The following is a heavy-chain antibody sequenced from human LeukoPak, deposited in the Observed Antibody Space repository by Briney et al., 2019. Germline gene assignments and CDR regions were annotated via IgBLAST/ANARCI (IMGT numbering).Heavy chain of an antibody. J-gene: IGHJ6*02. CDR2: IKQDGSEK. V-gene: IGHV3-7*01. CDR3: ARDFLYDNSANYYYYGMDV. CDR1: GFTFSSYW. Sequence: GGSLRLSCAASGFTFSSYWMSWVRQAPGKGLEWVANIKQDGSEKYYVDSVKGRFTISRDNAKNSLYLQMNSPRAEDTAVYYCARDFLYDNSANYYYYGMDVWGQGTTVTVSS. D-gene: IGHD3-22*01.